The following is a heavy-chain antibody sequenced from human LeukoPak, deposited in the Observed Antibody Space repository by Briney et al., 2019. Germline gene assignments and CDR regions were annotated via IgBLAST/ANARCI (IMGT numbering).Heavy chain of an antibody. CDR1: GGSISSGGYY. CDR2: IYYSGST. D-gene: IGHD3-22*01. Sequence: SETLSLTCTVSGGSISSGGYYWSWIRQHPGKGLEWIGYIYYSGSTYYNPSLKSRVTISLDTSKNQFSLKLSSVTAADTAVYYCARGGPYYYDSSGYADYWGQGTLVTVSS. V-gene: IGHV4-31*03. J-gene: IGHJ4*02. CDR3: ARGGPYYYDSSGYADY.